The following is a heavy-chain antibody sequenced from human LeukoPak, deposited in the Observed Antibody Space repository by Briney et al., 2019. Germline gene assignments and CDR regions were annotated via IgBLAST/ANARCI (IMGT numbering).Heavy chain of an antibody. J-gene: IGHJ4*02. CDR3: AKDFDVRGYSYGDY. V-gene: IGHV3-30*18. D-gene: IGHD5-18*01. CDR1: GFTFSSYG. Sequence: GGSLRLSCAASGFTFSSYGMHWVRQAPGKGLEWVAVISYDGSNKYYADSVKGRFTISRDNSKNTLYLQMNSLRAEDTAVYYCAKDFDVRGYSYGDYWGQGTLVTVSS. CDR2: ISYDGSNK.